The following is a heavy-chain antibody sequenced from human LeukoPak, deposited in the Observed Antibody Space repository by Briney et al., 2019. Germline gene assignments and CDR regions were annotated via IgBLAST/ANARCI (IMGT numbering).Heavy chain of an antibody. CDR2: ISSSSSYI. D-gene: IGHD6-19*01. CDR1: AFTLSSYS. CDR3: ARERAYSSGWYPPYYYYGMDV. Sequence: GGSLTLSRAASAFTLSSYSMSWVRHAPEKGLEWVSSISSSSSYIYYANSVKGRVTISRDNAKNSLYLQMNSLRAEDTAVYYCARERAYSSGWYPPYYYYGMDVWGQGTTVTVSS. J-gene: IGHJ6*02. V-gene: IGHV3-21*01.